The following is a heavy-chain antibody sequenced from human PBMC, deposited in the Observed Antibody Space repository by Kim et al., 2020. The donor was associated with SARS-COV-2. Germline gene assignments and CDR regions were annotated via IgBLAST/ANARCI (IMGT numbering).Heavy chain of an antibody. Sequence: YNGNTNYAQKLQGRLTMTTDTSTSTAYMELRSLRSDDTAVYYCARDKGLYWGQGTLVTVSS. J-gene: IGHJ4*02. V-gene: IGHV1-18*01. CDR2: YNGNT. CDR3: ARDKGLY.